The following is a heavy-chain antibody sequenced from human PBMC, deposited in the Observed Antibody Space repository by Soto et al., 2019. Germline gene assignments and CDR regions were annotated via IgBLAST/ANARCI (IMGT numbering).Heavy chain of an antibody. CDR3: ARDEVPAANWLDR. CDR1: GYIFINYG. CDR2: ISGFNGNT. V-gene: IGHV1-18*01. J-gene: IGHJ5*02. D-gene: IGHD2-2*01. Sequence: ASVKVSCKASGYIFINYGITWVRQAPGQGLEWMGWISGFNGNTKYADKLQGRVTMTTDTSTTTAYMELRSLRSDDTAVYYCARDEVPAANWLDRWGQGTLVTVSS.